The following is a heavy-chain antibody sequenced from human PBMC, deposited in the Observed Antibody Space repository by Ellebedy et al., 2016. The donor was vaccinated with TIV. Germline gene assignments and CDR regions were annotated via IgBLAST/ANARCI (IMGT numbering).Heavy chain of an antibody. CDR3: ARHRFNWGTDFES. J-gene: IGHJ4*02. D-gene: IGHD7-27*01. CDR1: GASISNYF. CDR2: IYSTGSA. V-gene: IGHV4-4*07. Sequence: MPSETLSLTCTVSGASISNYFWSWIRQPAGKGLEWIGRIYSTGSANYNPSLKSRVSMSVDTSQNEFSLNLRSVTSADTAVYYCARHRFNWGTDFESWGQGSLVTVSS.